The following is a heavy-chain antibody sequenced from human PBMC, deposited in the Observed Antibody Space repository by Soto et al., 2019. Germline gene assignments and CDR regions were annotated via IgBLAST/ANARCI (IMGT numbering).Heavy chain of an antibody. D-gene: IGHD2-2*01. V-gene: IGHV1-46*01. Sequence: ASVKVSCKASGYTFTSYYVHWVRQAPGQGLEWMGIINPSGATTTYAQNFQGRVAMTRDTSTSTVYMELSSLRSEDTAVYYCARRDCFSSSCYFKYWGQGTLVPVSS. J-gene: IGHJ4*02. CDR3: ARRDCFSSSCYFKY. CDR2: INPSGATT. CDR1: GYTFTSYY.